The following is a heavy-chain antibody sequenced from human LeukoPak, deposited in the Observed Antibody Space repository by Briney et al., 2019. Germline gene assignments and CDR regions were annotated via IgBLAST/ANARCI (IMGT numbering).Heavy chain of an antibody. D-gene: IGHD2-15*01. CDR3: ARSLLDGYCSGGSCYPGRWLDP. CDR2: IYYSGST. V-gene: IGHV4-31*03. Sequence: SETLSLTCTVSGGSISSGGYYWSWIRQHPGKGLEWIGYIYYSGSTYYNPSLKSRVTISVDTSKNQFSLKLSSVTAADTAVYYCARSLLDGYCSGGSCYPGRWLDPWGQGTLVTVSS. J-gene: IGHJ5*02. CDR1: GGSISSGGYY.